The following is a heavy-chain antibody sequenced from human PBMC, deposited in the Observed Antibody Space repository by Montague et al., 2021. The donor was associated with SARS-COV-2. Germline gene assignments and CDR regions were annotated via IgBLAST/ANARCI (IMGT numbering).Heavy chain of an antibody. J-gene: IGHJ4*02. D-gene: IGHD3-22*01. CDR1: GGSISSYY. Sequence: SETLSLTCTVSGGSISSYYWSWIRQPPGKGLEWIGYIYYSGSTNYNPSLKGRVTISVDTSKNQFSLKLSSVTAADTAVYYCARDSHYYDCSGHFDYWGQGTLVTVSS. V-gene: IGHV4-59*13. CDR3: ARDSHYYDCSGHFDY. CDR2: IYYSGST.